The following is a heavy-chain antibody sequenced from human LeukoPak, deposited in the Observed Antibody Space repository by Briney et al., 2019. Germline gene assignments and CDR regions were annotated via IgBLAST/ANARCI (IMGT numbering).Heavy chain of an antibody. J-gene: IGHJ4*02. CDR1: GFTFSSYG. CDR3: ASILRSSSGYYFDY. Sequence: GGSLRLSCAASGFTFSSYGMHWVRQAPGKGLEWVAVISYDGNTQYYADSVKGRFTISRDNSTNTLYLQMNSLRAEDTAVYYCASILRSSSGYYFDYWGQGTLVTVSS. D-gene: IGHD3-10*01. CDR2: ISYDGNTQ. V-gene: IGHV3-30*03.